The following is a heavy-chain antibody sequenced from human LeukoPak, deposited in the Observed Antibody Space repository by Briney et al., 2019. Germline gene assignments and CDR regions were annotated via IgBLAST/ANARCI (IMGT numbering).Heavy chain of an antibody. CDR2: ISIRETTI. D-gene: IGHD2-2*01. J-gene: IGHJ4*02. CDR3: ARSRSCSSTSCKYFDS. V-gene: IGHV3-48*04. Sequence: GGSLRLSCAASGFTFSSYAMSWVRQAPGKGLEWASFISIRETTIYYLGSVKGRFTISRDNAKGSLYLQMNNLRAEDTALYFCARSRSCSSTSCKYFDSWGQGTLVTAS. CDR1: GFTFSSYA.